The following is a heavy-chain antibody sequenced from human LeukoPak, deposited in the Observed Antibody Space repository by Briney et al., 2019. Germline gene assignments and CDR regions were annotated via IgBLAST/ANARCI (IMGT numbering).Heavy chain of an antibody. Sequence: SETLSLTCAVYGGSFSGYYWSWIRQPPGKGLEWIGEINHSGSTNYNPSLKSRVTISVDTSKNQFSLKLSSVTAADTAVYYCARGPGSSWYLPRPFQHWGQGTPVTVSS. J-gene: IGHJ1*01. CDR2: INHSGST. D-gene: IGHD6-13*01. V-gene: IGHV4-34*01. CDR1: GGSFSGYY. CDR3: ARGPGSSWYLPRPFQH.